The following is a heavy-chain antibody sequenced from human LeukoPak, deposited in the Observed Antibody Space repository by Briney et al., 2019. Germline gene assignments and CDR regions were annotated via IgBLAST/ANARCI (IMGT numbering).Heavy chain of an antibody. J-gene: IGHJ4*02. CDR2: LSGSGDST. D-gene: IGHD2-2*01. V-gene: IGHV3-23*01. Sequence: GGSLRLSCAASGFTFRSYDMSWVRQAPGKGLEWVSTLSGSGDSTYYADPVKGRFTISRDNSKNTLFLQMNSMRAEDTAVYYCAKEVWSAMYYFDFWGQGTLVTVSS. CDR1: GFTFRSYD. CDR3: AKEVWSAMYYFDF.